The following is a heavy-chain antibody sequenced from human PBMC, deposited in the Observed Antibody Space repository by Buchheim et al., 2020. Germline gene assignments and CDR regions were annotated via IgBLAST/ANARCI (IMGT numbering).Heavy chain of an antibody. CDR2: VYNTGST. CDR1: GDSMNNHY. Sequence: QVQLQESGPGLVKPSETLSLTCNVSGDSMNNHYWSWIRQPAGRGLEWIGDVYNTGSTSTNPSLASRVSVSIDTSKKQLSLRLSSVTAADTGAYYCAREKTSGYYQHHAFDLWGQGT. D-gene: IGHD3-22*01. J-gene: IGHJ3*01. V-gene: IGHV4-4*07. CDR3: AREKTSGYYQHHAFDL.